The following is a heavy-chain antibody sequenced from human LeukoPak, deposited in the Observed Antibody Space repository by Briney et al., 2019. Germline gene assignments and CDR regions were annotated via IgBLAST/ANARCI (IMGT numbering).Heavy chain of an antibody. CDR3: ARGGGAVAGSDL. V-gene: IGHV3-53*01. J-gene: IGHJ5*02. Sequence: GGSLRLSCAASGFTVSSNYMSWVRKAPGKGLEWVSVIHSGGSTYYADSVKGRFTISRDNSKNTLYLQMNSLRAEDTAVYYCARGGGAVAGSDLWGQGTLVTVSS. CDR1: GFTVSSNY. CDR2: IHSGGST. D-gene: IGHD6-19*01.